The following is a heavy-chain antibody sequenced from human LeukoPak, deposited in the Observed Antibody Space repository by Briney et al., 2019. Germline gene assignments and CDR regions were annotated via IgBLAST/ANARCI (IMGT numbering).Heavy chain of an antibody. CDR1: GFIFSSYA. J-gene: IGHJ3*02. D-gene: IGHD1-26*01. CDR3: ARVGATAETANAFDI. V-gene: IGHV3-64*01. CDR2: ITNNGGIT. Sequence: TGGSLRLSCAACGFIFSSYAMHWVRQAPGKGLEYVSAITNNGGITYYANSVRGRFTISRDNSKNTLYLQMGSLRPEDMAVYYCARVGATAETANAFDIWGQGTMVTVSS.